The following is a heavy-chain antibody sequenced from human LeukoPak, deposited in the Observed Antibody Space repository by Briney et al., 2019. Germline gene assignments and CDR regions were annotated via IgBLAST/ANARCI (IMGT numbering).Heavy chain of an antibody. J-gene: IGHJ3*02. CDR1: GGSISSYY. D-gene: IGHD3-22*01. V-gene: IGHV4-59*08. Sequence: PSETLSLTCTVSGGSISSYYWSWIRQPPGKGLEWIGYIYYSGSTNYNPSLKSRVTISVDTSKNQFSLKLSSVTAADTAVYYCARNYDSTAFDIWGQGTMVTVSS. CDR3: ARNYDSTAFDI. CDR2: IYYSGST.